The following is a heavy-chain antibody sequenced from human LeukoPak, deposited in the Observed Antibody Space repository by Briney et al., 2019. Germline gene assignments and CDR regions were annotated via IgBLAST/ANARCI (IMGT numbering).Heavy chain of an antibody. CDR1: GFTFSSYG. CDR3: AKELAAYGSDLYYYYMDV. J-gene: IGHJ6*03. CDR2: ISYDGSNK. V-gene: IGHV3-30*18. Sequence: PGGSLRLSCAASGFTFSSYGMHWVRQAPGKGLEWVAVISYDGSNKYYADSVKGRFTISRDNSKNTLYLQMNSLRAEDTAVYYCAKELAAYGSDLYYYYMDVWGKGTTVTVSS. D-gene: IGHD3-10*01.